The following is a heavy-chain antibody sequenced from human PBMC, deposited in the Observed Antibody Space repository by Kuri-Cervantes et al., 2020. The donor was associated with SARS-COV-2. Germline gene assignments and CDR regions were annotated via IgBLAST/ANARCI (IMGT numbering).Heavy chain of an antibody. CDR2: VRGKANYYAT. D-gene: IGHD2-8*01. CDR3: ARGGEDFVQETRNWFEP. V-gene: IGHV3-73*01. J-gene: IGHJ5*02. Sequence: GRSLRLSCEASGFLFSASAIHWVRQASGKGLEWVGRVRGKANYYATAYAASVKGRFTISRDNAKNSLFLQMNSLRADDTAVYYCARGGEDFVQETRNWFEPWGRGTQVTVSS. CDR1: GFLFSASA.